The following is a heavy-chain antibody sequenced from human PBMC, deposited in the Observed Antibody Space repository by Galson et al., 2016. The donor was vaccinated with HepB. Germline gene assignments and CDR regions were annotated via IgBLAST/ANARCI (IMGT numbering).Heavy chain of an antibody. CDR2: IIPIFDTA. J-gene: IGHJ5*02. D-gene: IGHD6-6*01. Sequence: SVKVSCKASGDTFSNYAISWVRQAPGQGLEWMGGIIPIFDTAVYADRFKGRVTITADESTSTPYMELSSLTSADTAVYYCARDSSSSLVTSWFDPWGQGTLVTVSS. CDR3: ARDSSSSLVTSWFDP. V-gene: IGHV1-69*13. CDR1: GDTFSNYA.